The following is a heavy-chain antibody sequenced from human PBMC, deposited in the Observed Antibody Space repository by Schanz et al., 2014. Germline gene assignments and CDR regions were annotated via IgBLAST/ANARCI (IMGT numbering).Heavy chain of an antibody. CDR2: ISSDGSKK. V-gene: IGHV3-33*03. Sequence: VQLVESGGGVVQPGRSLRLSCAASGFNFANHAIHWVRQGQGNGLQWVAVISSDGSKKLYADSVKARFTISRDNAKNTLYLQMNNLRAEDTAVYFCAKESEIVVVVGTSMSGDFHHWGQGTLVTVSS. J-gene: IGHJ1*01. CDR1: GFNFANHA. D-gene: IGHD2-15*01. CDR3: AKESEIVVVVGTSMSGDFHH.